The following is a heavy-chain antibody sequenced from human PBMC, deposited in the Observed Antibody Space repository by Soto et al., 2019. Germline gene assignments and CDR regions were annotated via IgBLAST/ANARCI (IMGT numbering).Heavy chain of an antibody. D-gene: IGHD2-15*01. CDR1: GYSFTSYW. Sequence: GESLKISCKTSGYSFTSYWIGWVRQVPGKGLEWMGIIYPGDSNTRYSPSFQGQVTISADKSITTAYMQWNSLKASDTAIYYCARSRTYGGNSFDYGGQGALVTVSS. CDR2: IYPGDSNT. V-gene: IGHV5-51*01. J-gene: IGHJ4*02. CDR3: ARSRTYGGNSFDY.